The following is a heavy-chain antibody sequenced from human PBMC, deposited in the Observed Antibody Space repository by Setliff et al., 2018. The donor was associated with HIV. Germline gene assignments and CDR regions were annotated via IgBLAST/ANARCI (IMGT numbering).Heavy chain of an antibody. CDR1: GSTFSRYG. Sequence: SVKVSCKASGSTFSRYGLHWVRQAPGHGLEWMGGIIPMFGTTNYAQKLQGRVTLSADESTSTAYMELSSLRSEDTAVYYCARDYPRLGYSYGPNYFDYWGQGTLVTVSS. J-gene: IGHJ4*02. V-gene: IGHV1-69*13. CDR3: ARDYPRLGYSYGPNYFDY. CDR2: IIPMFGTT. D-gene: IGHD5-18*01.